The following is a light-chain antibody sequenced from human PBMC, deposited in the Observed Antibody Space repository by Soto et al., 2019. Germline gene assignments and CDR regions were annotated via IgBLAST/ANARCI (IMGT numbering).Light chain of an antibody. CDR3: QHRCSSPLT. J-gene: IGKJ4*01. V-gene: IGKV3-11*01. Sequence: EIVLKRYTATLSLSPAERATLSCIASQSVNSYLAWYQQKPGQAPRLLIYVASNRATGLPARFSGSGSGTDFTLTISSLQAEDFAVYYCQHRCSSPLTFGGGTKVDIK. CDR2: VAS. CDR1: QSVNSY.